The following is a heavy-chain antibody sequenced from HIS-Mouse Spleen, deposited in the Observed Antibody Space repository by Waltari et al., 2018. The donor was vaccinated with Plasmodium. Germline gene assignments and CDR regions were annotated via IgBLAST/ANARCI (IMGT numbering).Heavy chain of an antibody. J-gene: IGHJ2*01. CDR3: ASSWYWYFDL. Sequence: EVQLVESGGGLVQPGGSLRLSCAASGFTFSSYWMSWVRQAPGKGLEWVANIKQDGSEKYNAKNSLYLQMNSLRAEDTAVYYCASSWYWYFDLWGRGTLVTVSS. CDR2: IKQDGSEK. V-gene: IGHV3-7*01. CDR1: GFTFSSYW. D-gene: IGHD6-13*01.